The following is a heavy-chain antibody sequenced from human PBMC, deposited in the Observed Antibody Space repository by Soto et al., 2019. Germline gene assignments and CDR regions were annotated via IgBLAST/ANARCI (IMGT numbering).Heavy chain of an antibody. Sequence: SHTLSLTCAISWDSVSSNSAAWNWIRQSPSRGLEWLGRTYYRSKWYNDYAVSVKSRITINPDTSKNQFSLQLNSVTPEDTAVYYCARAGYSSSGLGLWFDPWGQGTLVTVSS. D-gene: IGHD6-13*01. CDR1: WDSVSSNSAA. CDR2: TYYRSKWYN. CDR3: ARAGYSSSGLGLWFDP. V-gene: IGHV6-1*01. J-gene: IGHJ5*02.